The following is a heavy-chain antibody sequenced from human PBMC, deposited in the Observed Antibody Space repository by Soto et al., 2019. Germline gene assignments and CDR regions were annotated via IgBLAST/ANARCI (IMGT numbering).Heavy chain of an antibody. V-gene: IGHV3-23*01. Sequence: GGSLRLSCAASGFTVSSYAMSWVRQAPGKGLEWVSSISGSGGSTYYADSVKGRFTISRDNSKNTLYLQMNSLRDEDTALYYCAKGSTRSGSWYAGNWFDPWGQGTLVTVSS. CDR3: AKGSTRSGSWYAGNWFDP. CDR2: ISGSGGST. CDR1: GFTVSSYA. D-gene: IGHD6-13*01. J-gene: IGHJ5*02.